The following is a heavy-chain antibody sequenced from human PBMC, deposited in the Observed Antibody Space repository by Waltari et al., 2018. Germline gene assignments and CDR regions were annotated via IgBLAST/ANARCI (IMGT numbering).Heavy chain of an antibody. CDR1: GFTFSSYG. J-gene: IGHJ4*02. D-gene: IGHD6-13*01. Sequence: EVQLVESGGGLVQPGGSLRLSCAASGFTFSSYGMSWVRKAPGKGLEWVANIKQDGSEKYYVDSVKGRFTISRDNAKNSLYLQMNSLRAEDTAVYYCARRKYSSSWVYWGQGTLVTVSS. CDR3: ARRKYSSSWVY. CDR2: IKQDGSEK. V-gene: IGHV3-7*01.